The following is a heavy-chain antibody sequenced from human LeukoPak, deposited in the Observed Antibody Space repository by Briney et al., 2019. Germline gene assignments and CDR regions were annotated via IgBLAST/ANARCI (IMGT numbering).Heavy chain of an antibody. CDR2: IDPPSGAP. CDR1: GYTFTGQF. J-gene: IGHJ4*02. D-gene: IGHD6-19*01. CDR3: ARSGFSTGFYLDF. V-gene: IGHV1-2*02. Sequence: ASVKVSCKASGYTFTGQFIHWLRQAPGQGLEWMGWIDPPSGAPHYAQKFQDTITLTRDTSIATAYMEVHRLQTDDTAVYYCARSGFSTGFYLDFWGRGTPISVSS.